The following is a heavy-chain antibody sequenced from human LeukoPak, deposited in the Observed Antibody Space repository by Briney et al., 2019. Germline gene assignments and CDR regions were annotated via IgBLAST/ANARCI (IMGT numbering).Heavy chain of an antibody. D-gene: IGHD6-25*01. CDR3: SRAQSGSGLGY. CDR1: GFSFADEA. CDR2: IRRKASGGAI. Sequence: GRSLRLSCTTSGFSFADEALSWFRQAPGKGLEWVGFIRRKASGGAIEYAASVKGRFTISRDDSNGIAYLQMNSLRAEDTAVYHCSRAQSGSGLGYWGQGTLVTVSS. V-gene: IGHV3-49*03. J-gene: IGHJ4*02.